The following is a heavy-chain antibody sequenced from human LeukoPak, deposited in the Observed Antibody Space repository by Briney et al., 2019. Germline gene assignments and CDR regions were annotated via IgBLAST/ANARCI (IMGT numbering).Heavy chain of an antibody. CDR1: GGSFSGYY. D-gene: IGHD6-19*01. CDR2: INHSGST. V-gene: IGHV4-34*01. Sequence: SETLSLTCAVYGGSFSGYYWSWIRQPPGKGLEWIGEINHSGSTNYNPSLKSRVTISVDTSKNQFSLKLSPVTAADTAIYYCARAVSGRFDYWGQGTLVTVSS. J-gene: IGHJ4*02. CDR3: ARAVSGRFDY.